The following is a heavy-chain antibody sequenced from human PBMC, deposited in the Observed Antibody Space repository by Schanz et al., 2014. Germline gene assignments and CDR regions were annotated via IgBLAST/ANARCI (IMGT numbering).Heavy chain of an antibody. D-gene: IGHD1-26*01. CDR3: ARGGSGSHYRLDY. CDR2: IGVDGTTT. CDR1: GFTFSTHA. Sequence: EVQLVESGGGLVQPGGSLRLSCTASGFTFSTHAMSWVRQAPGKGLEWVSVIGVDGTTTYYADSVKGRFTVSRDNAENALYLQMNSLRAEDTGLYFCARGGSGSHYRLDYWGQGTLVTVSS. J-gene: IGHJ4*02. V-gene: IGHV3-23*04.